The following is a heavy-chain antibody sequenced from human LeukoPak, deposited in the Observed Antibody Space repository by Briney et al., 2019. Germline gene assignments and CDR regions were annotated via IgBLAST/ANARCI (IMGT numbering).Heavy chain of an antibody. V-gene: IGHV1-24*01. CDR2: FDPEDGET. Sequence: ASVKVSCKVSGYTLTELSMHWVRQAPGKGLEWMGGFDPEDGETIYAQKFQGRVTMTEDTSTDTAYMELSSLRSEDTAVYYCATSNQYYYVSSGYYLNWFDPWGQGTLVTVSS. J-gene: IGHJ5*02. CDR3: ATSNQYYYVSSGYYLNWFDP. D-gene: IGHD3-22*01. CDR1: GYTLTELS.